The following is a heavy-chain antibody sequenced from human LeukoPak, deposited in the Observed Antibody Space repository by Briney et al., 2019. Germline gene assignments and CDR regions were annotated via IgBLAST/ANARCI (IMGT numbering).Heavy chain of an antibody. CDR2: IYYSGST. D-gene: IGHD2-2*01. V-gene: IGHV4-59*12. J-gene: IGHJ6*02. Sequence: PSETLSLTCTVSGGSISSYYWSWIRQPPGKGLEWIGYIYYSGSTNYNPSLKSRVTVSVDTSKNQFSLKLSSVTAADTAVYYCARDLVVVPAAAPTYYYYGMDVWGQGTTVTVSS. CDR1: GGSISSYY. CDR3: ARDLVVVPAAAPTYYYYGMDV.